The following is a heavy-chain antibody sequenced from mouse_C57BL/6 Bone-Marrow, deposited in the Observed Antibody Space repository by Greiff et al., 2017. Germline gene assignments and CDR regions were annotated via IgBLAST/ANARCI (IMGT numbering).Heavy chain of an antibody. CDR1: GFNIKDDY. CDR2: IDPENGDT. CDR3: TFITTGVAYDFWYFDV. Sequence: EVQLQQSGAELVRPGASVKLSCTASGFNIKDDYMHWVKQRPEQGLEWIGWIDPENGDTEYASKFQGKATITADTSSNTAYLQLSSLTSEDTAVYYCTFITTGVAYDFWYFDVWGTGTTVTVSS. D-gene: IGHD1-1*01. V-gene: IGHV14-4*01. J-gene: IGHJ1*03.